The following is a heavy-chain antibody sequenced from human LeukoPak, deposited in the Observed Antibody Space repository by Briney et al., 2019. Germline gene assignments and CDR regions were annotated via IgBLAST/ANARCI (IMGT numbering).Heavy chain of an antibody. CDR3: AKRAEDTARPFFDY. D-gene: IGHD5-18*01. J-gene: IGHJ4*02. CDR2: ITGSGATT. Sequence: PGGSLRLSCAASGFTFSSYAINWLRQAPGKGLEWVSAITGSGATTYYADSVRGRFTISRDNSKNTVYLQMNSLRGEDTAVYYCAKRAEDTARPFFDYWGQETLVTVSS. CDR1: GFTFSSYA. V-gene: IGHV3-23*01.